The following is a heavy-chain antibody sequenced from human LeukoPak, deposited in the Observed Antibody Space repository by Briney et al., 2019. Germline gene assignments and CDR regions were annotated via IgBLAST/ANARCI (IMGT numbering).Heavy chain of an antibody. Sequence: SETLSLTCTVSGGSISSYYWSWIRQPAGKGLEWIGRIYTSGSTNYNPSLKSRVTMSVDTSKNQFSLKLSSVTAADTAVYYCAREDSGYDPFGTSWSGWGQGTLVTVSS. CDR2: IYTSGST. D-gene: IGHD5-12*01. V-gene: IGHV4-4*07. CDR3: AREDSGYDPFGTSWSG. CDR1: GGSISSYY. J-gene: IGHJ4*02.